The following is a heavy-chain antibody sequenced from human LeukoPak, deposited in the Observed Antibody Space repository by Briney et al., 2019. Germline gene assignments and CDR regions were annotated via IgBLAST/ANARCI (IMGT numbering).Heavy chain of an antibody. D-gene: IGHD4-17*01. CDR3: AREHDYGDFFDY. Sequence: LTGGSLRLSCAASGFTFSSYAMHWVRQAPGKGLEWVAVISYDGSNKYYADSVKGRFTISRDNSKNTLYLQMNSLRAEDTAVYYCAREHDYGDFFDYWGQGTLVTVSS. CDR1: GFTFSSYA. CDR2: ISYDGSNK. J-gene: IGHJ4*02. V-gene: IGHV3-30*04.